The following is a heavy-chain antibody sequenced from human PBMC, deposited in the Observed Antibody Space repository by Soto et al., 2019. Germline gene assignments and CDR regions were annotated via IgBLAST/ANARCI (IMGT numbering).Heavy chain of an antibody. D-gene: IGHD2-2*01. V-gene: IGHV1-8*01. CDR3: ARDHNPIVVVPAARGGMDV. CDR2: MNPNSGNT. Sequence: ASVKVSCKASGYTFTSYDINWVRQATGQGLEWMGWMNPNSGNTGYAQKFQGRVTMTRNTSISTAYMELSSLRSEDTAVYYCARDHNPIVVVPAARGGMDVWGQGTTVTVSS. J-gene: IGHJ6*02. CDR1: GYTFTSYD.